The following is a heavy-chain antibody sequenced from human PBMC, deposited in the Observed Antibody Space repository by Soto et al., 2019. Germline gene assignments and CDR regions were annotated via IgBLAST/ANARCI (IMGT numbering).Heavy chain of an antibody. CDR1: GYTFTSYA. V-gene: IGHV1-3*01. J-gene: IGHJ4*02. CDR3: ARDGRYYGSGSSSYTTFDY. Sequence: GASVKVSCKASGYTFTSYAMHWVRQAPGQRLEWMGWINAGNGNTKYSQKFQGRVTITRDTSASTAYMELSSLRSEDTAVYYCARDGRYYGSGSSSYTTFDYWGQGTLVTVSS. CDR2: INAGNGNT. D-gene: IGHD3-10*01.